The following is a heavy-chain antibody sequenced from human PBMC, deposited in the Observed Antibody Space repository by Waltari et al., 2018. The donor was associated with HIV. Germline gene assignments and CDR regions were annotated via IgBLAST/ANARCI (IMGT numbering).Heavy chain of an antibody. D-gene: IGHD3-3*01. J-gene: IGHJ4*02. CDR1: GFTLRSYA. Sequence: QVQLVESGGGVVQPGRSLRLSCAAPGFTLRSYAMHWVRQAPGKGLEWVAIISYDGSDKYYADSVKGRFTISRDNSKNTLYLQMNSLRAEDTAVYYCAREGRFLKPFDCWGQGTLVTVSS. V-gene: IGHV3-30*04. CDR3: AREGRFLKPFDC. CDR2: ISYDGSDK.